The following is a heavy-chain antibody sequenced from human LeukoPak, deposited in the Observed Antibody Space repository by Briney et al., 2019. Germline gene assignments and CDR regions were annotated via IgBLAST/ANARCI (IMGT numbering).Heavy chain of an antibody. CDR1: GFTFSNYA. CDR2: ISTGGDRA. V-gene: IGHV3-23*01. J-gene: IGHJ4*02. CDR3: ARVPRSIYGDYDYFDY. D-gene: IGHD4-17*01. Sequence: PGGSLRLSCAASGFTFSNYAMDWVRQAPGKGLEWVSAISTGGDRAYYADSVKGRFTISRDNSRNTLYLQMNSLRAEDTAVYYCARVPRSIYGDYDYFDYWGQGTLVTVSS.